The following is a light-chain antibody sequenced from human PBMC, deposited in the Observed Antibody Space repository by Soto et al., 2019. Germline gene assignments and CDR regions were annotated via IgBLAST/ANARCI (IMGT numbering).Light chain of an antibody. CDR2: SAS. CDR1: QTVXSW. V-gene: IGKV1-39*01. Sequence: IQLTQSPSTLSSSVGDRVTIACRASQTVXSWFGWYKAKPGKAPKFLXDSASSLQSGVPSRFSGSGSGTDFTLTISSMQPEDVANYYCQQSYSTTLTFGQGTKVEIK. J-gene: IGKJ1*01. CDR3: QQSYSTTLT.